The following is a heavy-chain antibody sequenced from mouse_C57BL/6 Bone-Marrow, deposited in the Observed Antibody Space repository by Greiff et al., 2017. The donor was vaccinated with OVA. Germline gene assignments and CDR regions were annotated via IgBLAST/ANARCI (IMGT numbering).Heavy chain of an antibody. V-gene: IGHV1-64*01. CDR2: IHPNSGST. Sequence: QVQLKQPGAELVKPGASVKLSCKASGYTFTSYWMHWVKQRPGQGLEWIGMIHPNSGSTNYNEKFKSKATLTVDKSSSTAYMQLSSLTSEDSAVYYCARLSNWDDFDYWGQGTTLTVSS. D-gene: IGHD4-1*02. CDR3: ARLSNWDDFDY. CDR1: GYTFTSYW. J-gene: IGHJ2*01.